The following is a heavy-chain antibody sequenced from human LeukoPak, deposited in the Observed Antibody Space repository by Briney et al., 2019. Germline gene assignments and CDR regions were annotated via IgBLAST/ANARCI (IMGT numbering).Heavy chain of an antibody. Sequence: GGSLRLSCAASGFTVSSNYMSWVRQAPGKGLEWVSIIYSGGSTYYADSVRGRFTISRDNSKNTLYLQMNSLRAEDTAVYYCARVEILPGYCFDYWGQGTLVTVSS. V-gene: IGHV3-53*01. D-gene: IGHD3-9*01. CDR2: IYSGGST. CDR3: ARVEILPGYCFDY. CDR1: GFTVSSNY. J-gene: IGHJ4*02.